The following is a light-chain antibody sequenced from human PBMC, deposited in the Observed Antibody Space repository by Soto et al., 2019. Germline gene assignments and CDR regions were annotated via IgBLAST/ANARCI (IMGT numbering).Light chain of an antibody. V-gene: IGKV4-1*01. Sequence: DNVMTQSPDSLAVSLGERATINCRSSQSVLYSSNSKNYIAWYQQKAGQPPRLLIYWASTRESGVPDRFSGIGSVTDFTLTISSPQAEDVAVYYCHQYYSNPTFGQGTKVAIK. CDR2: WAS. J-gene: IGKJ1*01. CDR3: HQYYSNPT. CDR1: QSVLYSSNSKNY.